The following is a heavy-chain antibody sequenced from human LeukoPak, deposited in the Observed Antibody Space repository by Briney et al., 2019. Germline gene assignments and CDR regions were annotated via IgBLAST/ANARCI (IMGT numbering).Heavy chain of an antibody. CDR1: GYSFTSYW. CDR2: IDPSDSYT. Sequence: GKSLRISCKGSGYSFTSYWISWVRQMPGKGLEWMGRIDPSDSYTNYSPSFQGHVTISADKSISTAYLQWSSLKASDTAMYYCARRPKYNYDILTGYNYWGQGTLVTVSS. V-gene: IGHV5-10-1*01. D-gene: IGHD3-9*01. J-gene: IGHJ4*02. CDR3: ARRPKYNYDILTGYNY.